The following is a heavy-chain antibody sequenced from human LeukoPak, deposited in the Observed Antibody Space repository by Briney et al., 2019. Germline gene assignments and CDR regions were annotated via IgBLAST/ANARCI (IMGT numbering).Heavy chain of an antibody. CDR1: GDTFSSNSAA. CDR2: TYYRSKWYN. Sequence: SQTLSLSCALSGDTFSSNSAAWVWLRQSPSRGLEWLGRTYYRSKWYNDYAVSVKSRITINPDTSKNQFYLQLNSVTPEDTAVYYCASQAVAGLYNFDYWGQGTLVTVSS. CDR3: ASQAVAGLYNFDY. J-gene: IGHJ4*02. V-gene: IGHV6-1*01. D-gene: IGHD6-19*01.